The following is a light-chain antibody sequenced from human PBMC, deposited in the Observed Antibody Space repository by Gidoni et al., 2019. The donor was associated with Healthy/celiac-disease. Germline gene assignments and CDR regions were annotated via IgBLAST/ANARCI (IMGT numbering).Light chain of an antibody. CDR1: QSISSW. V-gene: IGKV1-5*03. CDR3: QQYNSYSRT. CDR2: KAS. Sequence: DIQMTESPSTLSASVGDRVTITCLASQSISSWFAWYQQKPGKAPKLLIYKASSLESGVPSRFSGSGSGPEFTLTISSLQPDDFATYYCQQYNSYSRTFGQGTKVEIK. J-gene: IGKJ1*01.